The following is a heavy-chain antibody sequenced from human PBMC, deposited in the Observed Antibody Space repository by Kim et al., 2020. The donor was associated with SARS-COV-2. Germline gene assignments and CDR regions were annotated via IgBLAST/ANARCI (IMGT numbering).Heavy chain of an antibody. D-gene: IGHD6-6*01. J-gene: IGHJ4*02. CDR3: ARADSSSSDLYY. V-gene: IGHV3-11*04. Sequence: YYADSVKGRFTISRDNAKNSLYLQMNSLRAEDTAVYYCARADSSSSDLYYWGQGTLVTVSS.